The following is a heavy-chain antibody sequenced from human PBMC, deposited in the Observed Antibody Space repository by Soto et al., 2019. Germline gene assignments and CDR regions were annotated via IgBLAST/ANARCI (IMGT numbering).Heavy chain of an antibody. Sequence: QVQLVQSGAEVKKPGSSVKVSCKASGGTFSSYAISWVRQAPGQGLEWTGGIIPIFGTANYAQKFQGRVTITADESTSTAYMELSSLRSEDSAVYYCARDGPDYGMDVWGQGTTVTVSS. CDR3: ARDGPDYGMDV. CDR1: GGTFSSYA. V-gene: IGHV1-69*12. J-gene: IGHJ6*02. CDR2: IIPIFGTA.